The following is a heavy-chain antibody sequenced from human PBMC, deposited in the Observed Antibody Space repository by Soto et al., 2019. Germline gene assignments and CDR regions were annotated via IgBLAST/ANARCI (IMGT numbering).Heavy chain of an antibody. CDR2: IYYSGST. V-gene: IGHV4-59*01. D-gene: IGHD4-4*01. J-gene: IGHJ4*02. CDR1: GGSISSYY. Sequence: QVQLQESGPGLVKPSETLSLTCTVSGGSISSYYWSWIRQPPGKGLEWIGYIYYSGSTNYNPSLKSRVTISVDTSKNQFSLKLSSVTAADTAVYYCVRGRDGYSHFDYWGQGTLVTVSS. CDR3: VRGRDGYSHFDY.